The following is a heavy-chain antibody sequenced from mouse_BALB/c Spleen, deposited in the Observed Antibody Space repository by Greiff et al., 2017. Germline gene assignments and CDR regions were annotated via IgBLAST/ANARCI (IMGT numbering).Heavy chain of an antibody. Sequence: VKLMESGAELVRPGASVTLSCKASGYTFTDYEMHWVKQTPVHGLEWIGAIDPETGGTAYNQKFKGKATLTADKSSSTAYMELRSLTSEDSAVYYCTRIGTDDGFDYWGQGTTLTVSS. J-gene: IGHJ2*01. D-gene: IGHD2-3*01. V-gene: IGHV1-15*01. CDR1: GYTFTDYE. CDR2: IDPETGGT. CDR3: TRIGTDDGFDY.